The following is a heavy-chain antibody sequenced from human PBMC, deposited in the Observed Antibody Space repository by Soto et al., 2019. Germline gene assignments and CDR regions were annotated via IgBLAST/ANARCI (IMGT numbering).Heavy chain of an antibody. CDR3: AKDTEQWLESFDY. Sequence: EVQLVESGGGLVQPGRSLRLSCAASGFTFDDYAMHWVRQAPGKGLEWVSGISWNSGSIGYADSVKGRFTISRDNAKNSLYLQMNSLRAGDTALYYCAKDTEQWLESFDYWGQGTLVTVSS. CDR2: ISWNSGSI. V-gene: IGHV3-9*01. D-gene: IGHD6-19*01. CDR1: GFTFDDYA. J-gene: IGHJ4*02.